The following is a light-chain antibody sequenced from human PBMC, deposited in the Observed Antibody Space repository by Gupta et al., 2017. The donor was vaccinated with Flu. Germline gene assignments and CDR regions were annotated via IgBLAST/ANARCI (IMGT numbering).Light chain of an antibody. CDR2: KTD. CDR3: GTWDSTLSAGV. CDR1: SNIVNHY. V-gene: IGLV1-51*02. Sequence: SNIVNHYVSLYQQFPGTAPKLLIYKTDTRPSGIPDRFSGSKSGASATLGITGLQTGDEADYYCGTWDSTLSAGVFGGGTKLTVL. J-gene: IGLJ2*01.